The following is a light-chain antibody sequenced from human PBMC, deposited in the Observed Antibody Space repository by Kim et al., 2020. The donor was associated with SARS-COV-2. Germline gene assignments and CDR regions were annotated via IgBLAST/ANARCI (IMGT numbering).Light chain of an antibody. V-gene: IGLV1-40*01. CDR1: NSNIGAGFN. J-gene: IGLJ2*01. CDR3: QSFDSSLSGFVI. Sequence: VTISCTGSNSNIGAGFNVHLYQYLPGTAPKLLISDNNNRPSGVPDRFSASKSATSASLAITGLQAEDEADYYCQSFDSSLSGFVIFGGGTQLTVL. CDR2: DNN.